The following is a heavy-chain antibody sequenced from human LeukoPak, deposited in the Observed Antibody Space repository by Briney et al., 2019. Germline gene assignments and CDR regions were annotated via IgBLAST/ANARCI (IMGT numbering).Heavy chain of an antibody. V-gene: IGHV4-4*07. CDR2: IYTSGST. CDR3: ARDSAIAAAGTTFDY. J-gene: IGHJ4*02. CDR1: GGSISSYY. D-gene: IGHD6-13*01. Sequence: SETLSLTCTVSGGSISSYYWSWIRQPAGKGLEWIGRIYTSGSTNYNPSLKSRVTMSVDTSKNQFSLKLSSVTAADTAVYYCARDSAIAAAGTTFDYWGQGTLVTVSS.